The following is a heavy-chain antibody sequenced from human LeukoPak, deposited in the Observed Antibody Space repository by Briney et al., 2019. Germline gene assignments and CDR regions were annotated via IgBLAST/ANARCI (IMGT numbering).Heavy chain of an antibody. CDR2: IWYDGSNK. CDR3: ARGEVLISSGWYPY. V-gene: IGHV3-33*01. CDR1: GFPFSSYG. J-gene: IGHJ4*02. D-gene: IGHD6-19*01. Sequence: GSLRLSCAASGFPFSSYGMHWVRQAPGKGLEWVAVIWYDGSNKYYADSVKGRFTISRDNSKNTLYLQMNSLRAGDTAVYYCARGEVLISSGWYPYWGQGTLVTVSS.